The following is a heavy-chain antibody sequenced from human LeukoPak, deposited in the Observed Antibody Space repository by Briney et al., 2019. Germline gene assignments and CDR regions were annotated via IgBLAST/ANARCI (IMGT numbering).Heavy chain of an antibody. V-gene: IGHV3-23*01. CDR1: GFTFSSYA. CDR3: AKGYSYGQYYFAY. Sequence: GGSLRLSCAASGFTFSSYAMSWIRQAPGKGLEWVSAISGSGGSTYYADSVKGRFTISRDNSKNTLYLQMNSLRAEDTAVYYCAKGYSYGQYYFAYWGQGTLVTVSS. J-gene: IGHJ4*02. D-gene: IGHD5-18*01. CDR2: ISGSGGST.